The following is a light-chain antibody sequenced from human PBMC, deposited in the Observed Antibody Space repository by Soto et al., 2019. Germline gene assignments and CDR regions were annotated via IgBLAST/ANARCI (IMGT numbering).Light chain of an antibody. V-gene: IGLV1-40*01. J-gene: IGLJ3*02. CDR3: QSYDSSLSRLV. CDR2: GNS. CDR1: SSNIGAGYD. Sequence: QSALTQPPSVSGAPGQRVTISCTGSSSNIGAGYDVHWYQQLPGTAPKLLIYGNSNRPSGVPDRFSGSKSGTSASLAITGLQAEDEADYYCQSYDSSLSRLVFGGGTKVTVL.